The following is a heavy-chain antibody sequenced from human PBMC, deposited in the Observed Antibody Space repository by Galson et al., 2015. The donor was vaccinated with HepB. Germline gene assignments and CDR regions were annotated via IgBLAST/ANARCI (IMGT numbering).Heavy chain of an antibody. CDR3: ARDYYGSGSYFH. D-gene: IGHD3-10*01. CDR2: TYSGGST. Sequence: SLRLSCAASGFTVSSSYMSWVRQAPGKGLEWVSVTYSGGSTYYADSVKGRFTISRDNSKNTLYVQMNSLRAEDTAVYYCARDYYGSGSYFHWGQGTLVTVSS. J-gene: IGHJ4*02. CDR1: GFTVSSSY. V-gene: IGHV3-53*01.